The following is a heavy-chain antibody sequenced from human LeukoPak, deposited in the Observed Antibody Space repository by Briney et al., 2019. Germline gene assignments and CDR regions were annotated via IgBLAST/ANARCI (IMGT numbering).Heavy chain of an antibody. J-gene: IGHJ4*02. CDR3: ARDQKAYCGGDCYSNY. D-gene: IGHD2-21*01. V-gene: IGHV1-18*01. CDR1: GGTFSSYA. CDR2: ISAYNGNT. Sequence: ASVKVSCKASGGTFSSYAISWVRQAPGQGLEWMGWISAYNGNTNYAQKLQGRVTMTTDTSTSTAYMELRSLRSDDTAVYYCARDQKAYCGGDCYSNYWGQGTLVTVSS.